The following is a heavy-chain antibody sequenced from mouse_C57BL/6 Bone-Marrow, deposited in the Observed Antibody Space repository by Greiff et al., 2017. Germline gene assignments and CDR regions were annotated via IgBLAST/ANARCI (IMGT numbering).Heavy chain of an antibody. V-gene: IGHV14-4*01. CDR3: TPYDYEGPWFAY. D-gene: IGHD2-4*01. CDR2: IDPENGDT. J-gene: IGHJ3*01. Sequence: VQLKESGAELVRPGASVKLSCTASGFNIKDDYMHWVKQRPEQGLEWIGWIDPENGDTEYASNVQGKATITADTSSNTAYLQLSSLTSEDTAVYYCTPYDYEGPWFAYWGQGTLVTVSA. CDR1: GFNIKDDY.